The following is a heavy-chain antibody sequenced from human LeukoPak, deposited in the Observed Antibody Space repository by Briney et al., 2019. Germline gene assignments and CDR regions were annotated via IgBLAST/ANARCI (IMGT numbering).Heavy chain of an antibody. CDR1: GGSISSYY. CDR3: ARLGPPDIVLMVYASSWYYMDV. V-gene: IGHV4-4*09. CDR2: IYTSGSN. Sequence: PSETLSLTCTVSGGSISSYYWSWIRQPPGKGLEWIGYIYTSGSNNYNPSLKSRVTISVDTSKNQFSLKLSSVTAADTAVYYCARLGPPDIVLMVYASSWYYMDVWGKGTTVTVSS. D-gene: IGHD2-8*01. J-gene: IGHJ6*03.